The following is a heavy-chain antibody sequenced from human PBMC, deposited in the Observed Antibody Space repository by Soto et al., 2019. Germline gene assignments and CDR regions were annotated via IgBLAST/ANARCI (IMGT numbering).Heavy chain of an antibody. Sequence: QVQLVQSGAEVKKPGSSVKVSCKASGGTFSSYAISWVRQAPGQGLEWMGGIIPIFGTANYAQKFQGRVTITADESTSTAYMELSSLRSEDTAVYYCASEAGTYYYGSGTYYYYGMDVWGQGTTVTVSS. D-gene: IGHD3-10*01. V-gene: IGHV1-69*01. J-gene: IGHJ6*02. CDR1: GGTFSSYA. CDR2: IIPIFGTA. CDR3: ASEAGTYYYGSGTYYYYGMDV.